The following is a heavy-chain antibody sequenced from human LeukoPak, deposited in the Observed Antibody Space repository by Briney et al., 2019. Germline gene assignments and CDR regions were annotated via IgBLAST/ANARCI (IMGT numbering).Heavy chain of an antibody. CDR1: GYTFTGYY. Sequence: GASVKVSCMASGYTFTGYYMHWVRQAPGQGLEWMGRITPNSAGTNYAQKFQGRVTMTRDTSISTAYMELGRLRSDDTAVYYCARVGSSSWSAINFDYWGQGTLVTVSS. CDR3: ARVGSSSWSAINFDY. J-gene: IGHJ4*02. CDR2: ITPNSAGT. V-gene: IGHV1-2*06. D-gene: IGHD6-13*01.